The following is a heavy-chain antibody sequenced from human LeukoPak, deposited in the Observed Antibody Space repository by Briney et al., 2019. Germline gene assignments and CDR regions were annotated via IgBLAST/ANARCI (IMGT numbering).Heavy chain of an antibody. CDR1: GGSISSYY. D-gene: IGHD2-2*01. V-gene: IGHV4-59*01. J-gene: IGHJ4*02. Sequence: SETLSLTCTVSGGSISSYYWSWIRQPPGKGLEWIGYIYYSGSTNYNPSLRSRVTISGDTSKNQLSLKVTSVTAADTAVYYCARQQGQLLLSPSDYWGQGTLVTVSS. CDR3: ARQQGQLLLSPSDY. CDR2: IYYSGST.